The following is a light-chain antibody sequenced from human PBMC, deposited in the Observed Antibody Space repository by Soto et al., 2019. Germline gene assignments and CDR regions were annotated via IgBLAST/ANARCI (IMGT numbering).Light chain of an antibody. CDR3: QSYDRSLRGVV. Sequence: QSVLTQPPSVSGAPGQRVTISCTGSSSNIGAGYDVHWYQQLPGKAPKLLIYGNSNRPSGVPDRFSGSKSGTSASLAITGLQAEDEADYYCQSYDRSLRGVVFGGGTQLTVL. CDR2: GNS. V-gene: IGLV1-40*01. J-gene: IGLJ2*01. CDR1: SSNIGAGYD.